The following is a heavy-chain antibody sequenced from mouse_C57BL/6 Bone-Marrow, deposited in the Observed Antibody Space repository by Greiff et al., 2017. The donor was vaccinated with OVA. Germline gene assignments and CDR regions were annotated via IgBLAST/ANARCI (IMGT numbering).Heavy chain of an antibody. CDR1: GFSLTSYG. CDR3: ARGWDDWYFDV. Sequence: QVQLKESGPGLVQPSQSLSITCTVSGFSLTSYGVHWVRQSPGKGLEWLGVIWSGGSTDYNAAFISRLSISKDNSKSQVFFKMNSLQADDTAIYYCARGWDDWYFDVWGTGTTVTVSS. V-gene: IGHV2-2*01. D-gene: IGHD4-1*01. CDR2: IWSGGST. J-gene: IGHJ1*03.